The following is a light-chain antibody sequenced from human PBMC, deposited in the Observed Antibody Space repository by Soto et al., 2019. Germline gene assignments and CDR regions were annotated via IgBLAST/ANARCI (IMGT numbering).Light chain of an antibody. V-gene: IGKV1-27*01. CDR2: AAS. Sequence: DIQMTHSPSSLSASLVDRVTITCRASQGIGVYLAWFQQKPGKVPKLLIYAASALQSGVPSRFSGSGSGTDFTLTISSLQPEDIATYYWQKYNSAPLTFGGGTKVDIK. J-gene: IGKJ4*01. CDR3: QKYNSAPLT. CDR1: QGIGVY.